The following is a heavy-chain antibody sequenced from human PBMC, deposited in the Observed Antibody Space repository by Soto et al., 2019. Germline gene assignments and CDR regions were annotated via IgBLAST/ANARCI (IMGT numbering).Heavy chain of an antibody. CDR1: GGSFSDDASSSDWY. Sequence: PSETLSLTCAVYGGSFSDDASSSDWYWNWIRQSPGKGLEWIGEIDRSGRTKYNPSLKSRVSISVDTSKNQFSLQLNSVTPEDTAVYYCASSLLNLGYCSSTSCYTAYYFDYWGQGTLVTVSS. J-gene: IGHJ4*02. CDR3: ASSLLNLGYCSSTSCYTAYYFDY. V-gene: IGHV4-34*01. CDR2: IDRSGRT. D-gene: IGHD2-2*02.